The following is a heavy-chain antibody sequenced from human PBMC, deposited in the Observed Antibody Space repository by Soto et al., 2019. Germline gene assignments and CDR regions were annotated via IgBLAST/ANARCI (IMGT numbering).Heavy chain of an antibody. CDR3: ARLGCSGGSCYYFDD. Sequence: PSETLSLTCDVSGDTISSFSWSWIRQPPGKGLECIGYIYNSGGTNYNPSLKSRVITSVDTSKNQFSLKLSSVTAADTAVYYCARLGCSGGSCYYFDDWGQGTQVTVSS. CDR1: GDTISSFS. J-gene: IGHJ4*02. V-gene: IGHV4-59*08. CDR2: IYNSGGT. D-gene: IGHD2-15*01.